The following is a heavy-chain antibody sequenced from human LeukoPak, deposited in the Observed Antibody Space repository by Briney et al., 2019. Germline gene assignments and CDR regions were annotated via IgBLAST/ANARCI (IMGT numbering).Heavy chain of an antibody. CDR3: ARGYTETAEFVY. V-gene: IGHV1-18*01. J-gene: IGHJ4*02. CDR1: GYTFTSYG. Sequence: ASVKVSCKPSGYTFTSYGIIWVRQAPAQGVGWRGWISYYNGITNYAQKLQGRVNMKTDISTSTVYMELRSVRSYDTAEYYCARGYTETAEFVYWGEGRLVVVSS. CDR2: ISYYNGIT. D-gene: IGHD4-17*01.